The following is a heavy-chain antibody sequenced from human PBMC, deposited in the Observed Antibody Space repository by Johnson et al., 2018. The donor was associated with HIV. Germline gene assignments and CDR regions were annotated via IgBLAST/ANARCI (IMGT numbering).Heavy chain of an antibody. CDR3: AADYYYWRGTCTPGFEI. Sequence: QMLLVESGGGVVQPGRSLRLSCAASGFTFSSYAMHWVRQAPGKGLEWVAVMSYDGSSKYYADSVKGRFTISRDNSRNTLYLQMNSLRPEDTAMDYCAADYYYWRGTCTPGFEIGGQGTRVTVSS. CDR2: MSYDGSSK. CDR1: GFTFSSYA. J-gene: IGHJ3*02. D-gene: IGHD3-3*01. V-gene: IGHV3-30*04.